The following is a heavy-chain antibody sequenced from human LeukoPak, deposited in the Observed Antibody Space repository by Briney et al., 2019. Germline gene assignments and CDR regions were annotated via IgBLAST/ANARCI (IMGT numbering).Heavy chain of an antibody. CDR1: GFSVSDSD. D-gene: IGHD3-16*01. V-gene: IGHV3-11*01. Sequence: GGSLRLSCAASGFSVSDSDMSWIRQAPGKGLEWISYIIESGGSTYYADSVTGRFTISRDNAKNSLYLQMNSLRAEDTAVYYCARDYEGMAYTVDHWGQGTLVTVSS. CDR2: IIESGGST. CDR3: ARDYEGMAYTVDH. J-gene: IGHJ4*02.